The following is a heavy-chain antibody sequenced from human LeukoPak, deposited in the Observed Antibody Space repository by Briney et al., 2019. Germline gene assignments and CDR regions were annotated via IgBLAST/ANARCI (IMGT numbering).Heavy chain of an antibody. V-gene: IGHV3-66*01. J-gene: IGHJ3*02. D-gene: IGHD5-12*01. Sequence: GGSLRLSCAASGFTVSSNYMSWVRQAPGKGLEWVSVIYSGGSTYYADSVKGRFTISRDNSKNTLYLQMNSLRAEDTAVYYCARDHMGYEAGHDAFDIWGQGTMVTVSS. CDR3: ARDHMGYEAGHDAFDI. CDR1: GFTVSSNY. CDR2: IYSGGST.